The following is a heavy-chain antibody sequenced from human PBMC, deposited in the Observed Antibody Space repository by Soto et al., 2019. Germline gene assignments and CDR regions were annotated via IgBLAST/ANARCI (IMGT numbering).Heavy chain of an antibody. V-gene: IGHV4-61*01. J-gene: IGHJ6*02. CDR2: IYYSGST. CDR3: ATGGRAHYYYYGMDV. CDR1: GGSVSSGSYY. D-gene: IGHD3-16*01. Sequence: SETLSVTCTVSGGSVSSGSYYWSWIRQPPGKGLEWIGYIYYSGSTNYNPSLKSRVTISVDTSKDQFSLKLSSVTAADTAVYYCATGGRAHYYYYGMDVWGQGTTVTVSS.